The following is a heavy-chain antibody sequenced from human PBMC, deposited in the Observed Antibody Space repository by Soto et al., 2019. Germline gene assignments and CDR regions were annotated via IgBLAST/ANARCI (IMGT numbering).Heavy chain of an antibody. CDR2: IYSSENT. CDR3: ARFNGFFFRTNGHGCYGMDF. Sequence: SETLSLTCTVSGGSVSSNSYSWGWIRQSPGKGLEWIGTIYSSENTYYNPSLLSRVTISVDTSKNEFSLRLSSVTAADTAVYYFARFNGFFFRTNGHGCYGMDFRAQGTTVPVSS. J-gene: IGHJ6*02. V-gene: IGHV4-39*01. CDR1: GGSVSSNSYS. D-gene: IGHD3-3*01.